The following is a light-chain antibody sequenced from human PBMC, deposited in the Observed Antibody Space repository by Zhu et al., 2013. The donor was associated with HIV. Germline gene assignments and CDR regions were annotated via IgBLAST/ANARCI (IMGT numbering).Light chain of an antibody. CDR2: GAS. CDR3: QQYGGSAPWT. Sequence: EIVLTQSPGTLSLSPGERATLSCRASQSVSSSYLAWYQQKPGQAPRLLIYGASSRATGIPDRFSGSGSGTDFTLTISRLEPEDFAVYYCQQYGGSAPWTFAEGPRW. V-gene: IGKV3-20*01. J-gene: IGKJ1*01. CDR1: QSVSSSY.